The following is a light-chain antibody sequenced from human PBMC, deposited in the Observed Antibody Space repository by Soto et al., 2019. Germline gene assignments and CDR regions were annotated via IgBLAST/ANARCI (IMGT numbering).Light chain of an antibody. J-gene: IGKJ1*01. CDR3: QQYNNWPQT. CDR2: GAS. CDR1: QSVNSN. V-gene: IGKV3-15*01. Sequence: EIVMTQSPATRSVSPGERATLSCRASQSVNSNLAWYQQKPGQAPRLLIYGASTRATGITARFSGSGSGTEFTLTISSLQSEDFAVYYCQQYNNWPQTFGQGTKVEIK.